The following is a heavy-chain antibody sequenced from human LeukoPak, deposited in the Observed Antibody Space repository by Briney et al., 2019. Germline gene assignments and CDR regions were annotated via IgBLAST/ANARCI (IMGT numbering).Heavy chain of an antibody. CDR3: ARGGKRWWGAFDI. CDR2: INPSDGST. Sequence: ASVKVSCKASGDTLTTYYMHWVRQAPGQGLEWMGIINPSDGSTSYAQRFQGRVTITRDMPTSTVYMGLSSLTSEDTAVYYCARGGKRWWGAFDIWGQGTMVTVSS. J-gene: IGHJ3*02. V-gene: IGHV1-46*01. CDR1: GDTLTTYY. D-gene: IGHD2-15*01.